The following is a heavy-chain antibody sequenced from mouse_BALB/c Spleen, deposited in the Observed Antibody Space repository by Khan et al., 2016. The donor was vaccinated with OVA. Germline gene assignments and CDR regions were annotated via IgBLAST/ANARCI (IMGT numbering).Heavy chain of an antibody. V-gene: IGHV9-4*02. Sequence: QIQFVQFGPELKKPGETVRISFKASGYTFTTAGIQLVPTMPGKGLEWIGWKNTHSGVQKYAKDFKGPFVFSLETSASTAYLQITNLKNEDTATYFCARGGAAFYRNDGGAMDSWGQGTSVTVSS. CDR2: KNTHSGVQ. CDR3: ARGGAAFYRNDGGAMDS. CDR1: GYTFTTAG. D-gene: IGHD2-14*01. J-gene: IGHJ4*01.